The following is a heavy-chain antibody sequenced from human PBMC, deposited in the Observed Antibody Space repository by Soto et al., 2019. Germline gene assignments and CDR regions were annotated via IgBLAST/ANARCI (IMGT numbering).Heavy chain of an antibody. CDR2: IYYSGSS. CDR1: GGSISGDYY. Sequence: SETLAFTCSVSGGSISGDYYWSWIRQSPEKGLEWIGYIYYSGSSYSNPALQSRLSMSLDTSKNQFSLKLRSVTAADTAVYYCARGGARWSGYFDSWGQGALVTVSS. V-gene: IGHV4-30-4*08. D-gene: IGHD2-15*01. CDR3: ARGGARWSGYFDS. J-gene: IGHJ4*02.